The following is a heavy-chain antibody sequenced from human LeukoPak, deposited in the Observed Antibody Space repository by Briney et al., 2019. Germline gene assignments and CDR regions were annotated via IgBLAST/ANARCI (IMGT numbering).Heavy chain of an antibody. Sequence: PSQTLSLACAVSGGSISSGGYSWSWIRQPPGKGLEWIVYIYHSGSTYYNPSLKSRVTISVDRSKNQFSLKLSSVTAADTAVYYCARDYYGMDVWGKGTTVTVSS. V-gene: IGHV4-30-2*01. J-gene: IGHJ6*04. CDR3: ARDYYGMDV. CDR1: GGSISSGGYS. CDR2: IYHSGST.